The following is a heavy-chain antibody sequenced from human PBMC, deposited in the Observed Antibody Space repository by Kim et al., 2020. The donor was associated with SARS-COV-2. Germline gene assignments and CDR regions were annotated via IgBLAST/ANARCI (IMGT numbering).Heavy chain of an antibody. D-gene: IGHD3-10*01. CDR3: ARDRGSYGMDV. Sequence: STNYTPSLKSRVTIAVDTSKNRLSLKLSSVTAAETAAYYCARDRGSYGMDVWGQGTTVTVSS. J-gene: IGHJ6*02. CDR2: ST. V-gene: IGHV4-34*01.